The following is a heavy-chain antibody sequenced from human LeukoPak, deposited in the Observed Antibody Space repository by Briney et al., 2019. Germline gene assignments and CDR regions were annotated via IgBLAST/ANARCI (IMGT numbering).Heavy chain of an antibody. Sequence: PSETLSLTCAVYNGSFSAYYWSWIRQPPGKGLEWIGEINHSGSTNYNPSLKSRVTISVDTSKNQFSLKLGSVTAADTAVYYCAIPSSSWYFYPDYWGQGTLVTVSS. CDR1: NGSFSAYY. V-gene: IGHV4-34*01. CDR2: INHSGST. D-gene: IGHD6-13*01. J-gene: IGHJ4*02. CDR3: AIPSSSWYFYPDY.